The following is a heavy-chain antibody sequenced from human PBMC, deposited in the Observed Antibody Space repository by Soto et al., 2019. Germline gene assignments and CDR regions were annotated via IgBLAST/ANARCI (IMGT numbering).Heavy chain of an antibody. J-gene: IGHJ5*02. Sequence: PSETLSLTCTVSGGSIRSYYWSWIRQPPGKGLEWIGYIYYSGSTNYNPSLKSRVTISVDTSKNQYSLKLSSVTAADTAVYYCARPGLENYGANCFDPWGQGTLVTVAS. CDR2: IYYSGST. V-gene: IGHV4-59*08. CDR1: GGSIRSYY. CDR3: ARPGLENYGANCFDP. D-gene: IGHD1-7*01.